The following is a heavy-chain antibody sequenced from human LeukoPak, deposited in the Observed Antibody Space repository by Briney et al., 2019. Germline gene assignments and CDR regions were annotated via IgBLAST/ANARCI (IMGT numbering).Heavy chain of an antibody. D-gene: IGHD3-10*01. J-gene: IGHJ4*02. CDR2: ISAYNGNT. CDR3: ARDRPQGWFGELSPSDY. Sequence: ASVKVSCKASGYTFTSYGISWARQAPGQGLEWMGWISAYNGNTNYAQKLQGRVTMTTDTSTSTAYMELRSLRSDDTAVYYCARDRPQGWFGELSPSDYWGQGTLVTVSS. V-gene: IGHV1-18*04. CDR1: GYTFTSYG.